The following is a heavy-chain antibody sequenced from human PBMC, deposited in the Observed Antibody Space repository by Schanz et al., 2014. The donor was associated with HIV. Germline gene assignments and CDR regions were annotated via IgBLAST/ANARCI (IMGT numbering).Heavy chain of an antibody. D-gene: IGHD2-21*02. CDR3: ARDCLGACPADY. CDR2: ISKSGSIK. Sequence: EVQLVESGGGLVQPGGSLRLSCAASGFAFSSYAMHWVRQAPGKGLEWFSYISKSGSIKNYADSIKGRFTISRDNAKNLLYLQMSGLTDEDTAMYYCARDCLGACPADYWGQGTLISVSS. J-gene: IGHJ4*02. CDR1: GFAFSSYA. V-gene: IGHV3-48*02.